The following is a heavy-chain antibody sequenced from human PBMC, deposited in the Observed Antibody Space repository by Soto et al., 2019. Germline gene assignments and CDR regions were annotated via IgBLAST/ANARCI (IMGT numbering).Heavy chain of an antibody. D-gene: IGHD2-2*01. J-gene: IGHJ2*01. CDR2: IHYTGNT. Sequence: QVQLQESGPGLVKPSETLSLTCTVSGVSISSYYWSWIRQPPGKGLEWIGYIHYTGNTNHTPSLKSRVTISVDTSKNQFSLKLSAVTAADTAVYYCARDRTSVNWYFDLWGRGTLVSVSS. CDR1: GVSISSYY. V-gene: IGHV4-59*01. CDR3: ARDRTSVNWYFDL.